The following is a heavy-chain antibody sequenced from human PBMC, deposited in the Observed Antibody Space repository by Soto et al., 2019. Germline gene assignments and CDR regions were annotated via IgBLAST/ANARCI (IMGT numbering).Heavy chain of an antibody. CDR2: IYSGGNT. D-gene: IGHD3-3*01. CDR3: ARDGSDYDFWSGYFLNFDY. J-gene: IGHJ4*02. CDR1: GFTVSNNY. V-gene: IGHV3-66*01. Sequence: GGSLILSCAASGFTVSNNYMSWVRQAPGKGLEWISVIYSGGNTHYADSVMGRFTISRDNSKNTLYLQMNSLRAEDTAVYYCARDGSDYDFWSGYFLNFDYWGQGTLVTVSS.